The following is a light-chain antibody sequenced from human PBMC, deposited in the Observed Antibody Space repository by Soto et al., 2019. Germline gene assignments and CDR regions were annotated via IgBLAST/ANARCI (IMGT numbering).Light chain of an antibody. CDR3: QQYNDWPRT. CDR2: GAS. Sequence: EIVLTQSPGTLSLSPGDRATLSCRASQSVSSSYLAWYQQKPGQAPRLLIYGASTRATGIPDRFSGDGSVTEFTLTISSLQSEDFGVYYCQQYNDWPRTFGQGTRLEI. CDR1: QSVSSSY. V-gene: IGKV3D-15*01. J-gene: IGKJ5*01.